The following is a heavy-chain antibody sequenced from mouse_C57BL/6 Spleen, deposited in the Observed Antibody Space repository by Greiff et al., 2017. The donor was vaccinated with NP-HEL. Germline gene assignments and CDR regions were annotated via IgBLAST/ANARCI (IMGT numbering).Heavy chain of an antibody. CDR2: ISSGGSYT. Sequence: EVQLVESGGDLVKPGGSLKLSCAASGFTFSSYGMSWVRQTPDKRLEWVATISSGGSYTYYPDSVKGRFTISRDNAKNTLYLQMSSLKSEDTAMYYCASPYYGSSSSYAMDYWGQGTSVTVSS. V-gene: IGHV5-6*01. J-gene: IGHJ4*01. D-gene: IGHD1-1*01. CDR3: ASPYYGSSSSYAMDY. CDR1: GFTFSSYG.